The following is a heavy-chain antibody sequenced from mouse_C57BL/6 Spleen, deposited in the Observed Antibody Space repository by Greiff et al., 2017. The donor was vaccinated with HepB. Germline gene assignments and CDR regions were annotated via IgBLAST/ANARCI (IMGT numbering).Heavy chain of an antibody. J-gene: IGHJ2*01. CDR2: ISGGGGNT. D-gene: IGHD4-1*01. CDR3: AKVSLTGTVDY. Sequence: EVKVVESGGGLVKPGGSLKLSCAASGFTFSSYTMSWVRQTPEKRLEWVATISGGGGNTYYPDSVKGRFTISRDNAKNTLYLQMSSLRSEDTALYYCAKVSLTGTVDYWGQGTTLTVSS. CDR1: GFTFSSYT. V-gene: IGHV5-9*01.